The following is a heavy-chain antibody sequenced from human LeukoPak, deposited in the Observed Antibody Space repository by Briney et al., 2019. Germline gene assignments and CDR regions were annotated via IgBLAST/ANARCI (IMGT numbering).Heavy chain of an antibody. J-gene: IGHJ5*02. CDR1: GYTFTTHY. CDR2: INPSGTTT. V-gene: IGHV1-46*01. Sequence: ASVKVSCKASGYTFTTHYMHWVRQAPGQGLEWMGLINPSGTTTNYAQKFRGRVTMTRDLSTSTDYMELSSLRSDDTAVYFCSRDNSVGDYAWWFDPWGQGTLVTVSS. D-gene: IGHD1-26*01. CDR3: SRDNSVGDYAWWFDP.